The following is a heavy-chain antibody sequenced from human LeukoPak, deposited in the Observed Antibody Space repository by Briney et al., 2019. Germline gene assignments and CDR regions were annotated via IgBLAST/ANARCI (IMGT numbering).Heavy chain of an antibody. J-gene: IGHJ6*03. Sequence: GGSLRLSCAASGFTFSSYAMSWVRQAPGKGLEWVSAISGSGGSTYYADSVKGRFTISRDNSKNTLYLQMNSLRGEDTAVYYCAKGQRGIASAGVMDVWGRGTTVAVSS. CDR3: AKGQRGIASAGVMDV. CDR1: GFTFSSYA. V-gene: IGHV3-23*01. D-gene: IGHD6-13*01. CDR2: ISGSGGST.